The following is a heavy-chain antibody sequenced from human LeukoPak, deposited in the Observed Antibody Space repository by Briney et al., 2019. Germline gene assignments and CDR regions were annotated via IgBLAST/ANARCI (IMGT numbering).Heavy chain of an antibody. Sequence: PSQTLSLTCAVSGGSISSGGYSWSWIRQPPGKGLGWIGYIYHSGSTYYNPSLKSRVTISVDRSKDQFSLKLSSVTAADTAVYYCARDKLGYWFDPWGQGNLVTVSS. V-gene: IGHV4-30-2*01. J-gene: IGHJ5*02. CDR1: GGSISSGGYS. D-gene: IGHD1-26*01. CDR3: ARDKLGYWFDP. CDR2: IYHSGST.